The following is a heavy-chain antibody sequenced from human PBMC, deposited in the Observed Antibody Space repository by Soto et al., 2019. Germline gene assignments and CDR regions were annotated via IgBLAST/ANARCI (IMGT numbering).Heavy chain of an antibody. CDR1: GGTFSSYA. V-gene: IGHV1-69*01. J-gene: IGHJ4*02. CDR2: ITPIFGTA. CDR3: ARDYGHDCSGGRCYFYF. Sequence: QVQLVQSGAEVKKPGSSVKVSCKASGGTFSSYAISWVRQAPGQGLAWMGGITPIFGTANYAQKFQGRVTITADESTSTAHMERSSLRSEDTAVYYCARDYGHDCSGGRCYFYFWCQGTLVTVSS. D-gene: IGHD2-15*01.